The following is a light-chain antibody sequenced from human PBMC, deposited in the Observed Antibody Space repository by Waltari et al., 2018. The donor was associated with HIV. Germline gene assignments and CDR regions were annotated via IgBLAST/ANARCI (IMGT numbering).Light chain of an antibody. J-gene: IGLJ3*02. CDR3: GADHGSGSNFVSWV. CDR2: VGTGGIVG. CDR1: SGYSNYK. Sequence: QPVLTQPPSASASLGASVTLTCTLSSGYSNYKVDWLQQRPGKGPRFVLRVGTGGIVGSKGDGIPDRFSVLGSGLHRDLTIKNIQEEDESDYHCGADHGSGSNFVSWVFGGGTKLTVL. V-gene: IGLV9-49*01.